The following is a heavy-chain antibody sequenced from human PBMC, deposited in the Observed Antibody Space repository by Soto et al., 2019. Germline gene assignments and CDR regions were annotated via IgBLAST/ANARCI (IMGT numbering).Heavy chain of an antibody. CDR2: VYNDGSA. CDR1: GVSISSGNW. V-gene: IGHV4-4*02. D-gene: IGHD3-22*01. Sequence: SETLSLTCDVSGVSISSGNWWSWVRQPPGKGLEWIAEVYNDGSANYHPSLESRATISVDRSKNQFSLRLSSVTAADTGIYYCARLVYDSRLNYLYFDHWGQGTLVTVSS. CDR3: ARLVYDSRLNYLYFDH. J-gene: IGHJ4*02.